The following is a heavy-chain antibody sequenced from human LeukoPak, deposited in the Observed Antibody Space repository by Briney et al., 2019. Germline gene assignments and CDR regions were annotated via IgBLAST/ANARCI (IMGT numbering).Heavy chain of an antibody. J-gene: IGHJ4*02. V-gene: IGHV3-23*01. CDR1: GFTFSSYA. D-gene: IGHD3-22*01. Sequence: GGSLRLSCAASGFTFSSYAMSWVRQAPGKGLEWVSAISGSGGSTYYADSVKGRFTISRDNSKNTLYLQMNSLRAEDTAVYYCARTSGYYYFEGYWGQGTLVTVSS. CDR3: ARTSGYYYFEGY. CDR2: ISGSGGST.